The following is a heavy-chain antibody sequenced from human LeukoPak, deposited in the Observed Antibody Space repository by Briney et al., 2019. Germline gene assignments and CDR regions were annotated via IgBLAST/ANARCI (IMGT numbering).Heavy chain of an antibody. CDR2: ISGSGGST. CDR1: GFTFSSYA. D-gene: IGHD2-2*02. CDR3: AKGQYCSSTSCYINYYYYMDV. Sequence: PGGSLRLSCAASGFTFSSYAMSWVRQAPGRGLEWVSAISGSGGSTYYADSVKGRFTISRDNSKNTVYLQMSSLRAEDTAVYYCAKGQYCSSTSCYINYYYYMDVWGKGTTVTVSS. V-gene: IGHV3-23*01. J-gene: IGHJ6*03.